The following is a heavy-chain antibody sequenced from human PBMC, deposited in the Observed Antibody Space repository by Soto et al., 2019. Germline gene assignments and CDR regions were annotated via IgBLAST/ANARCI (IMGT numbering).Heavy chain of an antibody. J-gene: IGHJ3*02. CDR1: GYTFTGYY. V-gene: IGHV1-2*02. Sequence: GPSVKVSCKASGYTFTGYYMHWVRQAPGQGLEWMGWINPNSGGTNYAQKFQGRVTMTRDTSISTAYMELSRLRSDDTAVYYCARGLLRYFDWLSDAFDIWGQGTMVTVSS. D-gene: IGHD3-9*01. CDR3: ARGLLRYFDWLSDAFDI. CDR2: INPNSGGT.